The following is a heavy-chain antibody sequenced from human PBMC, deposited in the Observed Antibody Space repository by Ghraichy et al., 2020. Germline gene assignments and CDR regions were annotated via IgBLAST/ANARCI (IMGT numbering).Heavy chain of an antibody. CDR3: ARPVWPDHYFDY. D-gene: IGHD2-21*01. CDR1: GGSFSGYY. CDR2: INHSGST. J-gene: IGHJ4*02. V-gene: IGHV4-34*01. Sequence: SETLSLTCAVYGGSFSGYYWSWIRQPPGKGLEWIGEINHSGSTNYNPSLKSRVTISVDTSKNQFSLKLSSVTAADTAVYYCARPVWPDHYFDYWGQGTLVTVSS.